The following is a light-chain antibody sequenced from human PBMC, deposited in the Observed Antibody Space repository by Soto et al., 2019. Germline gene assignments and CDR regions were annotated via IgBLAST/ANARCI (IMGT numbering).Light chain of an antibody. CDR1: GSNIGTGYD. J-gene: IGLJ1*01. CDR2: SNA. CDR3: QSYDSSLSSYV. V-gene: IGLV1-40*01. Sequence: SVLTQPPSVSGAPGQRVTISCTGSGSNIGTGYDVHWYQQLPGTAPKLLIYSNANRPSGVPDRFSGSKSGTSASLAITGLQAEDEADYYCQSYDSSLSSYVFGTGTKVTVL.